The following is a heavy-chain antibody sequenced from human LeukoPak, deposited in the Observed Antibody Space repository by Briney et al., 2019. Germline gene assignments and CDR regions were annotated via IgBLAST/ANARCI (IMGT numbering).Heavy chain of an antibody. CDR3: ARSRPGYSSSWWGLDY. CDR1: GGSISSSSYY. D-gene: IGHD6-13*01. V-gene: IGHV4-39*07. J-gene: IGHJ4*02. Sequence: SETLSLTCTVSGGSISSSSYYWDWIRQPPGKGLEWIGSIYYSGSTYYNPSLKSRVTISVDTSKNQFSLKLSSVTAADTAVYYCARSRPGYSSSWWGLDYWGQGTLVTVSS. CDR2: IYYSGST.